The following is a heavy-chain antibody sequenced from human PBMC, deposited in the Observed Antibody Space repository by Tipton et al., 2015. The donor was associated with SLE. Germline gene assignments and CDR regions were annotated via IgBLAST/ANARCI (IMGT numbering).Heavy chain of an antibody. J-gene: IGHJ5*02. CDR1: GGSFSGYY. V-gene: IGHV4-34*01. D-gene: IGHD3-10*01. CDR2: INHSGST. Sequence: QLVQSGAEVKPSETLSLTCAVYGGSFSGYYWTWIRQPPGKGLEWIGEINHSGSTNYNPSLKSRVTISVDTSKNQFSLKLDSVTAADTAVYYCARGEGYYGSGSYQGWFDPWGQGTLVTVSS. CDR3: ARGEGYYGSGSYQGWFDP.